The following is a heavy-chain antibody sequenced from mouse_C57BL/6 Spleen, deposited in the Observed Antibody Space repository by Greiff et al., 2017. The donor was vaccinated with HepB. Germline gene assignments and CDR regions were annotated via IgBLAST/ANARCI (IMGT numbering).Heavy chain of an antibody. V-gene: IGHV5-16*01. D-gene: IGHD1-1*01. J-gene: IGHJ1*03. CDR3: ASNYYGSSHWYFDV. CDR1: GFTFSDYY. Sequence: EVKVVESEGGLVQPGSSMKLSCTASGFTFSDYYMAWGRQVPEKGLEWVGNINYDGSSTYYLDSLKSRFIISRDNAKNILYLQMSSLKSEDTATYYCASNYYGSSHWYFDVWGTGTTVTVSS. CDR2: INYDGSST.